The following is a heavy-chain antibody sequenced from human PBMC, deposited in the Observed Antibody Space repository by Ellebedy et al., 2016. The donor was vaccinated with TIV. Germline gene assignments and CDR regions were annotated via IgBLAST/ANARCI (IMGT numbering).Heavy chain of an antibody. CDR2: VSADGSID. J-gene: IGHJ2*01. D-gene: IGHD1-26*01. Sequence: GESLKISXAASGFTFGSYGMHWVRQAPGKGLEWVAVVSADGSIDYYADSVKGRFTISRDNAKNSLYLQMNSLRAEDTAVYYCASLVETYNWYFDLWGRGTLVTVSS. CDR3: ASLVETYNWYFDL. CDR1: GFTFGSYG. V-gene: IGHV3-30*03.